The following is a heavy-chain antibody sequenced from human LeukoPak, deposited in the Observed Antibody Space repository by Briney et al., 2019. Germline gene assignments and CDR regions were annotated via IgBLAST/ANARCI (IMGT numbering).Heavy chain of an antibody. V-gene: IGHV1-18*04. J-gene: IGHJ4*02. D-gene: IGHD6-13*01. CDR3: ARDLSSSWYRPFDY. Sequence: ASVKVSCKASGYTLTAYYMYWVRQAPGQGLEWMGWISAYNGNTNYAQKLQGRVTMTTDTSTSTAYMELRSLRSDDTAVYYCARDLSSSWYRPFDYWGQGTLVTVSS. CDR2: ISAYNGNT. CDR1: GYTLTAYY.